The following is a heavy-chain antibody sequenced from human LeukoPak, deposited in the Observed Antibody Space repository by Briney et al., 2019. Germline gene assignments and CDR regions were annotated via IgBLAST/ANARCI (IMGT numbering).Heavy chain of an antibody. CDR1: GGSISSYY. J-gene: IGHJ3*02. CDR2: IYYSGST. D-gene: IGHD2-2*01. CDR3: ARVDCSSTSCYQLGAFDI. Sequence: PSETLSLTCTVSGGSISSYYWSWIRQPPGKGLEWIGYIYYSGSTNYNPSLKSRVAISVDTSKNQFSLKLSSVTAADTAVYYCARVDCSSTSCYQLGAFDIWGQGTMVTVSS. V-gene: IGHV4-59*01.